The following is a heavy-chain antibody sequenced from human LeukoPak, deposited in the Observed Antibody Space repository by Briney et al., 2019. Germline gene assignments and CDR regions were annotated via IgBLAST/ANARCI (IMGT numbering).Heavy chain of an antibody. CDR3: AKITVATTPNY. J-gene: IGHJ4*02. CDR2: ITDNGRKT. V-gene: IGHV3-23*01. Sequence: GGSLRLSCAASGFTFSSYWMSWVRQAPGKGLEWVSGITDNGRKTYYADSVKGRFSISRDNSKNTLYLQMSDLRAENTAVYYCAKITVATTPNYWGQGTLVTVSS. CDR1: GFTFSSYW. D-gene: IGHD3-10*01.